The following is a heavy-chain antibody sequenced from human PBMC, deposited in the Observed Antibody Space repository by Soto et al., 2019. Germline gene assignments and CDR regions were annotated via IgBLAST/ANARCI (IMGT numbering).Heavy chain of an antibody. V-gene: IGHV3-15*01. D-gene: IGHD6-6*01. CDR3: TTGSTSTKNY. J-gene: IGHJ4*02. Sequence: GGSLRLSCAASGFTFSNAWLSWVRQAPGKGLECVGRIKSKTDGGTTDYTAPVKGRFTISRDDSKNTLYLQMNSLKIEDTAVYYCTTGSTSTKNYWGQGTLVTVSS. CDR1: GFTFSNAW. CDR2: IKSKTDGGTT.